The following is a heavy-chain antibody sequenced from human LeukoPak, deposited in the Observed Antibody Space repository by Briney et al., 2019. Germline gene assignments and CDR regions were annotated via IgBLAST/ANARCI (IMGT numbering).Heavy chain of an antibody. CDR1: GFTFSSYW. CDR3: ARVGYYDSSSYNDY. Sequence: PGGSLRLSCEASGFTFSSYWMHWVRQPPGKGLIWVSHINIDGSSTGYADSVKGRFTISRNNAKNTLYLQMNSVRVEDTAVYYCARVGYYDSSSYNDYWGQGTLVTVSS. V-gene: IGHV3-74*01. D-gene: IGHD3-22*01. J-gene: IGHJ4*02. CDR2: INIDGSST.